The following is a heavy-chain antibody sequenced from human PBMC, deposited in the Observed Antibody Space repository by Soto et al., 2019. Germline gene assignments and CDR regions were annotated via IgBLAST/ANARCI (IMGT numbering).Heavy chain of an antibody. CDR1: GYTFASYW. J-gene: IGHJ4*02. CDR3: ARVQRFCSGGTCYIRFFDY. D-gene: IGHD2-15*01. V-gene: IGHV5-51*01. CDR2: IYPGDSDT. Sequence: GESLKISCKGSGYTFASYWIGWVRQMPGKGLQWMGIIYPGDSDTRYSPSFQGLVTISAGKSINTASLQWNGLEASDTAMYYCARVQRFCSGGTCYIRFFDYWGQGTLVTVSS.